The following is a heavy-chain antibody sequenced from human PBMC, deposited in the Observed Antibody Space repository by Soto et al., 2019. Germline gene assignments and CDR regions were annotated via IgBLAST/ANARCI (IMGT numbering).Heavy chain of an antibody. CDR1: GGSVSSGNYY. Sequence: SETLSLTCTVSGGSVSSGNYYWSWIRQPPGKGLEWIGYFYYTGSTNYNPSLKSRVTISIDASKNQFSLRLSSVTAADTALYYCARSMYYSDGSNYSPFDYWGQGTLVTVSS. CDR3: ARSMYYSDGSNYSPFDY. V-gene: IGHV4-61*01. J-gene: IGHJ4*02. D-gene: IGHD3-22*01. CDR2: FYYTGST.